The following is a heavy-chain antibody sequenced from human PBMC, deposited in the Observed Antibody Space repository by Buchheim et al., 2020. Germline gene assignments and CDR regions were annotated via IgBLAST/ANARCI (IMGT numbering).Heavy chain of an antibody. CDR3: AKPRRGGYYYYGMNV. J-gene: IGHJ6*02. CDR2: ISNDGSNK. V-gene: IGHV3-30*18. Sequence: VQLLESGGGVVQPGRSLRLSCTASGFTFISYGMHWVRQAPGKGLEWVAVISNDGSNKYYADSVKGRFTISRDNSKNQLYLQMNSLRAEDTAVYYCAKPRRGGYYYYGMNVWGQGTT. D-gene: IGHD3-10*01. CDR1: GFTFISYG.